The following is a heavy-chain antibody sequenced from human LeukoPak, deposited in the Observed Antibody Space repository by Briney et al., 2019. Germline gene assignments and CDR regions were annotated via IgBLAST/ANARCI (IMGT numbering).Heavy chain of an antibody. CDR2: IYYSGST. CDR1: GGSISSYY. Sequence: PSETLSLTCTVSGGSISSYYWSWIRQPPGKGLEWIGYIYYSGSTNYNPSLKSRVTISVDTSKNQFSLKLSSVTAADTAVYYCATNDYGDFNWYFDLWGRGTLVTVSS. J-gene: IGHJ2*01. D-gene: IGHD4-17*01. V-gene: IGHV4-59*08. CDR3: ATNDYGDFNWYFDL.